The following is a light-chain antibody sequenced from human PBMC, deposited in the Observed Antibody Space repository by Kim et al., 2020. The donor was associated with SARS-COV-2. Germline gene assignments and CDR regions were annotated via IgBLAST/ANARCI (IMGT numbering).Light chain of an antibody. CDR2: DAS. CDR3: QQRSNWPPYT. J-gene: IGKJ2*01. V-gene: IGKV3-11*01. CDR1: QSVSSY. Sequence: EIVLTQSPATLSLSPGERATLSRRASQSVSSYLAWYQQKPGQAPRLLIYDASNRATGIPARFSGSGSGTDFTLTISGLEPEDFAVYYCQQRSNWPPYTFGQGTKLEIK.